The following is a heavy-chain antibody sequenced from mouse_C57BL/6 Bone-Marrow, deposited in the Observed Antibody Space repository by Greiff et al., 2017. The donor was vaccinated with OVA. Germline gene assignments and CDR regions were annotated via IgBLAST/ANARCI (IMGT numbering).Heavy chain of an antibody. CDR2: LSSGGSYT. CDR1: GFTFSSYG. CDR3: ARHIAPYDSFYAMDY. Sequence: EVKLMESGGDLVKPGGSLTLSCAASGFTFSSYGMSWVRQPPDKRLAWVATLSSGGSYTSYPDSVTGPFPISRDNAKNTLYLQMSSLKSEDTAMYYCARHIAPYDSFYAMDYWGQGTSVTVSS. V-gene: IGHV5-6*01. D-gene: IGHD2-4*01. J-gene: IGHJ4*01.